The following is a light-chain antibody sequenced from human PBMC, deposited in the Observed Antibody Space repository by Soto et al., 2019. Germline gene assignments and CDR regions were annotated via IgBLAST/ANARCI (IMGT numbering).Light chain of an antibody. J-gene: IGKJ1*01. CDR2: KPS. CDR3: QHYNSYSEA. V-gene: IGKV1-5*03. CDR1: QTISSR. Sequence: DIQMTQSPSTLSGSVGDRVTITCRASQTISSRLAWYQQKPGKAPKLLIYKPSTLKSGVPSRFSGSGSGTEFTLTISSLQPDDFATYYCQHYNSYSEAFGQGTKVDIK.